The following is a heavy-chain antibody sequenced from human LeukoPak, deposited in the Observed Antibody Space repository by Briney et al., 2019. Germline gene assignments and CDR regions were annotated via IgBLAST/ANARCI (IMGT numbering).Heavy chain of an antibody. CDR2: IYYSGST. J-gene: IGHJ5*02. CDR3: ARGYPPRVLWFGEFPNWFDP. CDR1: GGSISSSGYY. V-gene: IGHV4-39*07. D-gene: IGHD3-10*01. Sequence: PSETLSLTCTVSGGSISSSGYYWGWIRQPPGKGLEWIGSIYYSGSTYYNPSLKSRVTISVDTSKNQFSLKLSSVTAADTAVYYCARGYPPRVLWFGEFPNWFDPWGQGTLVTVSS.